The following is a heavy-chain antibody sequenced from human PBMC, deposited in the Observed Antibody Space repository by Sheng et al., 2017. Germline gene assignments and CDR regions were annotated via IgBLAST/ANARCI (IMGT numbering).Heavy chain of an antibody. J-gene: IGHJ4*02. CDR1: GGTFSNYA. CDR2: IIPISGTP. Sequence: QVQLVQSGAEVKKPGSSVKVSCKASGGTFSNYAFSWVRQAPGQGLEWMGGIIPISGTPTYAQKFQGRVTITTDESTTTVYMELSSLTSEDTAVYYCARRGCSDSVCRQLDYWGQGTLVTVSS. V-gene: IGHV1-69*05. CDR3: ARRGCSDSVCRQLDY. D-gene: IGHD5-12*01.